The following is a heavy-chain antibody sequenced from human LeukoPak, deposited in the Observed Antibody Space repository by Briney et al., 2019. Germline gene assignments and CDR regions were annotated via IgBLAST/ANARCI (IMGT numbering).Heavy chain of an antibody. J-gene: IGHJ4*02. Sequence: GGSLRLSCAASTFVFSVSSMNWVRQAPGKGLEWVSSISRGGNAKHYADSVKGRFTISRDNAKNSLYLQMDSLRVEDTAVFCAADSEFDIPVSFDLWGQGTLVTVSS. CDR1: TFVFSVSS. CDR2: ISRGGNAK. D-gene: IGHD2-21*01. V-gene: IGHV3-21*01. CDR3: ADSEFDIPVSFDL.